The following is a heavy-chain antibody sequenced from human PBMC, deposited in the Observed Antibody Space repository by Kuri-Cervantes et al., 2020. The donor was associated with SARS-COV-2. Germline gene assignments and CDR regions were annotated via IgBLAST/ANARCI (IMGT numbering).Heavy chain of an antibody. CDR1: GGSISSSSYY. CDR3: ARRLRSPTRYFDY. J-gene: IGHJ4*02. CDR2: IYYSGSA. Sequence: SETLSLTCTVSGGSISSSSYYWGWIRQPPGKGLEWIGSIYYSGSAYYNPSLKRRVTISVDTSKNQFSLKLSSVTAADTAVYYCARRLRSPTRYFDYWGQGTLVTVSS. V-gene: IGHV4-39*01. D-gene: IGHD4-17*01.